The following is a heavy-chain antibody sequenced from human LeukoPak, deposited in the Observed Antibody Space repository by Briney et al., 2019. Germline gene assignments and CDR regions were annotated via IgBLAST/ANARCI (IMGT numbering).Heavy chain of an antibody. CDR3: ARSPDILTGENFEY. V-gene: IGHV1-18*01. Sequence: ASVKVSCKASGYTFTSYGISWVRQAPGQGLEWMGWISAYNGNTNYAQKLQGRVTMTTDTSTSTAYMELRRLRFDDTAVYYCARSPDILTGENFEYWGQGTLVTVSS. J-gene: IGHJ4*02. D-gene: IGHD3-9*01. CDR1: GYTFTSYG. CDR2: ISAYNGNT.